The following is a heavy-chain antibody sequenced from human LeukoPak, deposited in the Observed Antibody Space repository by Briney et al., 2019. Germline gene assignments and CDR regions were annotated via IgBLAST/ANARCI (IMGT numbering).Heavy chain of an antibody. CDR3: ARRLDRYNYYYMDV. V-gene: IGHV1-2*02. CDR1: GYIFTGYY. J-gene: IGHJ6*03. CDR2: INPNSGGA. Sequence: GASVKVSCKASGYIFTGYYMHWVRQAPGQGLEWMGWINPNSGGANYAQKFQGRVTMTRATSTSTAYMELSSLRSDDTAVYYCARRLDRYNYYYMDVWGKGTTVTVSS. D-gene: IGHD6-19*01.